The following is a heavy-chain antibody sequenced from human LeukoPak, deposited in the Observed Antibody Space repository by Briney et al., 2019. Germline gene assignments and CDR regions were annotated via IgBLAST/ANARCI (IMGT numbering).Heavy chain of an antibody. V-gene: IGHV3-48*01. J-gene: IGHJ4*02. CDR1: GFTFSSYS. CDR3: ASGPAAGFDY. Sequence: GSLRLSCAASGFTFSSYSMNWVRQAPGKGLEWVSYLSSSSSTIYYADSVKGRFTISRDNAKNSLYLQMNSLRVEDTAVYYCASGPAAGFDYWGQGTLVTVSS. CDR2: LSSSSSTI. D-gene: IGHD6-13*01.